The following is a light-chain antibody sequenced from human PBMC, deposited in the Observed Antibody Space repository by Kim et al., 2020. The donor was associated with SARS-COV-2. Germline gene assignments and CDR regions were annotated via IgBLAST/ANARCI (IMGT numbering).Light chain of an antibody. J-gene: IGKJ2*02. CDR2: AAS. CDR3: QQLNSYPRT. CDR1: QDISRS. Sequence: DIQLTQTPSFLSPSVGDRVTITCRASQDISRSLAWYQQKPGRAPNLLIYAASTLQSGVPSRFSGSGSGTEFTLTISSLQPEDFATYYCQQLNSYPRTFGQGTKLEI. V-gene: IGKV1-9*01.